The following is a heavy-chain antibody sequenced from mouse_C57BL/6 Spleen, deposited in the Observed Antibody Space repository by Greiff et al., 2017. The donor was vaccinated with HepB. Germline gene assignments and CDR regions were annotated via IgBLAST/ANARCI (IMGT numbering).Heavy chain of an antibody. V-gene: IGHV5-17*01. Sequence: EVMLVESGGGLVKPGGSLKLSCEASGFTFSDYGMHWVRQAPEKGLERVAYISSGSSTIYYADTVKDRFTISRDNAKNTLFLQMTSLRSEDTAMYYCATDDYDRFAYWGRGTLVTVSA. J-gene: IGHJ3*01. CDR3: ATDDYDRFAY. CDR1: GFTFSDYG. CDR2: ISSGSSTI. D-gene: IGHD2-4*01.